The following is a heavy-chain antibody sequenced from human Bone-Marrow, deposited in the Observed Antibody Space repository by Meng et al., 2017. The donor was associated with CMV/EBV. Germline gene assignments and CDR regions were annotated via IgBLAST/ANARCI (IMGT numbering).Heavy chain of an antibody. J-gene: IGHJ6*02. V-gene: IGHV4-34*01. D-gene: IGHD3-10*01. Sequence: SETLSLTCAVYGGSFSGYYWSWIRQPPGKGLEWIGEINHSGSTNYNPSLKSRVTISVDTSKNQFSLKLSSVTAADTAVYYCARVGDTGTHHYYYYGMDVWGQGTTVTVSS. CDR3: ARVGDTGTHHYYYYGMDV. CDR1: GGSFSGYY. CDR2: INHSGST.